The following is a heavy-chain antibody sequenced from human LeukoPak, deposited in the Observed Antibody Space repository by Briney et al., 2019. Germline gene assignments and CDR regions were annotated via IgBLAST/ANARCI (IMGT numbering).Heavy chain of an antibody. CDR2: INPDGSVK. CDR1: GFTFSSYW. CDR3: ARDQVVAGIRPPFDY. Sequence: GGSLRLSCAASGFTFSSYWMSWVRQAPGKGLEWVASINPDGSVKYYVDSVRGRFTISRDNARNSLYLQMNSLRAEDTAVYYCARDQVVAGIRPPFDYWGQGTLLTVSS. V-gene: IGHV3-7*05. D-gene: IGHD6-19*01. J-gene: IGHJ4*02.